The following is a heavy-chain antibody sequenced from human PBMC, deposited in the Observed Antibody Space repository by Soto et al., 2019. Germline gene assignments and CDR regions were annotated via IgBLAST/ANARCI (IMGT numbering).Heavy chain of an antibody. CDR1: EFTFSKFD. D-gene: IGHD2-2*02. CDR2: XXXXXXXX. CDR3: AREGAVPAAIGHYYYGMDV. Sequence: GGSLRLSCAASEFTFSKFDMHWVRQAPGKGLEWVAVXXXXXXXXXXXXXXKGRFSISRDNSKNTLSLQINSLRAEDTAVYYCAREGAVPAAIGHYYYGMDVWGQGTTVTVSS. V-gene: IGHV3-30*04. J-gene: IGHJ6*02.